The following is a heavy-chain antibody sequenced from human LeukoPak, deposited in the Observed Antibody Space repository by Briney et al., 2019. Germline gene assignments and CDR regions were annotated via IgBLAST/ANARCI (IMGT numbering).Heavy chain of an antibody. CDR3: ARDWYSSGRSPWFDP. V-gene: IGHV6-1*01. D-gene: IGHD6-19*01. Sequence: SQTLSLTCAISGDSVSSNSAAWNWIRQSPSRGLEWLGRTYYRSKWYNDYAVSVKSRITINPDTSKNQFPLQLNSVTPEDTAAYYCARDWYSSGRSPWFDPWGQGTLVTVSS. CDR1: GDSVSSNSAA. CDR2: TYYRSKWYN. J-gene: IGHJ5*02.